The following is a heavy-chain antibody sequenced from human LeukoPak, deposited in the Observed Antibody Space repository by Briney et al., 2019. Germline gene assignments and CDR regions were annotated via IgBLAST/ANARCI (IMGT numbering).Heavy chain of an antibody. J-gene: IGHJ3*02. CDR3: ARGGTPSGFDI. V-gene: IGHV4-39*07. CDR2: VYYGGST. D-gene: IGHD3-3*01. CDR1: GGSITTSSYY. Sequence: PSETLSLTCTVSGGSITTSSYYSAWIRQPPGKGLEWIGSVYYGGSTYYNSSLKSRVIISVDTSKNQFSLKLTSVTAADTAVYYCARGGTPSGFDIWGQGTMVTVSS.